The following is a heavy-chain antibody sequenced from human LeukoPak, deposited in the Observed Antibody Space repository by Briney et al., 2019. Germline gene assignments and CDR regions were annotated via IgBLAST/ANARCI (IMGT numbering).Heavy chain of an antibody. CDR1: GFTFSSYW. CDR3: ARGGGLDV. V-gene: IGHV3-7*03. Sequence: GSLRLSCAASGFTFSSYWMNWARQAPGKGLEWVASINHNGNVNYYVDSVKGRFTISRDNAKNSLYLQMSNLRAEDTAVYFCARGGGLDVWGQGSTVTVSS. D-gene: IGHD3-16*01. CDR2: INHNGNVN. J-gene: IGHJ6*02.